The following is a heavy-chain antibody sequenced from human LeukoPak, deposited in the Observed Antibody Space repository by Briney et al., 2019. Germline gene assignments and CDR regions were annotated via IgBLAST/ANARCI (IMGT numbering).Heavy chain of an antibody. J-gene: IGHJ4*02. Sequence: GGSLRLSCTASGRTFSTSGFNWVRQAPGKGLEWVASIGPTGSDRYHADSIKGRFTISRDNANNFLYLQMNSLRAEDTAVYYCATETNGRHYDYWGQGTLLTVSS. V-gene: IGHV3-21*06. CDR1: GRTFSTSG. CDR3: ATETNGRHYDY. CDR2: IGPTGSDR. D-gene: IGHD1-14*01.